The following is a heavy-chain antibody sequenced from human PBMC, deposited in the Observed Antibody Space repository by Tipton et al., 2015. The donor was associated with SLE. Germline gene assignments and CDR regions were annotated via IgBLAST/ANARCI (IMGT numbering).Heavy chain of an antibody. J-gene: IGHJ5*02. CDR3: ARDECGSYSYNWFDP. Sequence: TLSLTCAVYGGSFSGYYWSWIRQPPGKGLEWIGEINHSGSTNYNPSLKSRVTISVDTSKNQFSLKLSSVTAADTAVYYCARDECGSYSYNWFDPWGQGTLVTVSS. CDR2: INHSGST. V-gene: IGHV4-34*01. D-gene: IGHD1-26*01. CDR1: GGSFSGYY.